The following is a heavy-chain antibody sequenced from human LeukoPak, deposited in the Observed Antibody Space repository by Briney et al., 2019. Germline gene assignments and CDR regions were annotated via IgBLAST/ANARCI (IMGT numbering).Heavy chain of an antibody. D-gene: IGHD3-16*01. CDR1: GYNFTNYW. Sequence: GASLKISCKASGYNFTNYWIGWVRQMPRKGLEWMGIMYPGDTTATYSPSFRGPVTMSADKSISTAYLQWTSLKASDSAIYYCARQNWGKWLDPWGQGTLVTVSS. J-gene: IGHJ5*02. CDR2: MYPGDTTA. V-gene: IGHV5-51*01. CDR3: ARQNWGKWLDP.